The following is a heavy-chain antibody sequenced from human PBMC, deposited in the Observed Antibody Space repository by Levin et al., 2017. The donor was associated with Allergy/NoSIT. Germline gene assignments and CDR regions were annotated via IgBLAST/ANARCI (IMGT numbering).Heavy chain of an antibody. D-gene: IGHD1-26*01. CDR2: ISYDGYNK. Sequence: PGGSLRLSCTASGFAFSNYAMHWVRQAPGKGLEWVAVISYDGYNKYYADSMKGRCAFSRDNSKNTLSLQVNSLRPEDTALYYCAKDGFIKSGYYYYYMDVWGEGTTVTVSS. CDR1: GFAFSNYA. J-gene: IGHJ6*03. V-gene: IGHV3-30*18. CDR3: AKDGFIKSGYYYYYMDV.